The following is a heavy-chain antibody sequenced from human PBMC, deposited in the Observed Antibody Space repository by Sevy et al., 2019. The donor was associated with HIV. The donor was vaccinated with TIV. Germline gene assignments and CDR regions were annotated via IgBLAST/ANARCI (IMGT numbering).Heavy chain of an antibody. CDR2: IYYSGSP. CDR1: GGSISSYY. J-gene: IGHJ6*03. D-gene: IGHD1-7*01. V-gene: IGHV4-59*01. CDR3: ARGTPTSLGYYYYYMDV. Sequence: SETLSLTCTVSGGSISSYYWSWIRQPPGKGLEWIGYIYYSGSPNYNPSPKSRVTISLDTSKNQFSLKLSSVTATDTAVYYCARGTPTSLGYYYYYMDVWGKGTTVTVSS.